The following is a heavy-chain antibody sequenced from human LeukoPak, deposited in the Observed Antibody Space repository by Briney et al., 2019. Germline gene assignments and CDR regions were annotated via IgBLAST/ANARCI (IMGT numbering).Heavy chain of an antibody. CDR2: INPNSGGT. J-gene: IGHJ6*02. CDR1: GYTFTGYY. Sequence: GASVKVSCKASGYTFTGYYMHWVRQAPGQGLEWVGWINPNSGGTNYAQKFQGRVTMTRDTSISTAYMELSRLRSDDTAVYYCARGSYCSSTSCYMSYYYYGMDVWGQGTTVTVSS. D-gene: IGHD2-2*02. CDR3: ARGSYCSSTSCYMSYYYYGMDV. V-gene: IGHV1-2*02.